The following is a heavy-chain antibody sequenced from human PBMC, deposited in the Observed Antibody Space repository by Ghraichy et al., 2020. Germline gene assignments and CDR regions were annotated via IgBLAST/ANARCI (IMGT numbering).Heavy chain of an antibody. J-gene: IGHJ5*02. Sequence: SQTLSLTCVISGDNVSSNSGAWNWIRQSPSRGLEWLGRTYYRSQCHHDYAASVKSRMTITPDTSNNQVSLQLNSVTPEDTAVYYCSRDWAPGWFDPWGQGTLVTVSS. V-gene: IGHV6-1*01. CDR3: SRDWAPGWFDP. CDR1: GDNVSSNSGA. D-gene: IGHD3-16*01. CDR2: TYYRSQCHH.